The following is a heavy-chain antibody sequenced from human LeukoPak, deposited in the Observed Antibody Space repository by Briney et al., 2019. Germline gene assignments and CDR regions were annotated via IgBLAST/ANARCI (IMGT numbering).Heavy chain of an antibody. V-gene: IGHV4-39*07. Sequence: SETLSLTCTVSGGSISSSSYYWGWIRQPPGKGLEWIGSIYYSGSTYYNPSLKSRVTISEDTSKNQFSLKLSSVTAADTAVYYCARVRGSALWTRYFDYWGQGTLVTVSS. D-gene: IGHD5-18*01. CDR1: GGSISSSSYY. CDR3: ARVRGSALWTRYFDY. CDR2: IYYSGST. J-gene: IGHJ4*02.